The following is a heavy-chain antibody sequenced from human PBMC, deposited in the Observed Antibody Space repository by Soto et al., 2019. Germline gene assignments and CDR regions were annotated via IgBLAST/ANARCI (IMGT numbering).Heavy chain of an antibody. D-gene: IGHD3-10*01. CDR2: ISPWKGNT. CDR3: ARDLDPSGSYYTDY. V-gene: IGHV1-18*04. Sequence: AASVKVSCKASGYNFMPYGVNWVRQAPGQGLEWMGWISPWKGNTNYAQSFQGRVTMTTDTSTSTAYMELRSLTSDDTAVYYCARDLDPSGSYYTDYWGPGTLVTAPQ. J-gene: IGHJ4*02. CDR1: GYNFMPYG.